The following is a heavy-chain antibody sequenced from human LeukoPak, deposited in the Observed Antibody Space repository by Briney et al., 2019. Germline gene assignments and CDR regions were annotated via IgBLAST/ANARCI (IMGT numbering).Heavy chain of an antibody. CDR2: IKSDGSKT. D-gene: IGHD2-2*01. CDR3: AREVIGAMNAFDI. J-gene: IGHJ3*02. Sequence: PGGSLRLSCAASGFSFSSFWMSWVRQVPGKGLEWVANIKSDGSKTYYLGSVKGRFTISRDNAKNSLYLQMNSLRAEDTAVYYCAREVIGAMNAFDIWGQGTLVTVST. V-gene: IGHV3-7*01. CDR1: GFSFSSFW.